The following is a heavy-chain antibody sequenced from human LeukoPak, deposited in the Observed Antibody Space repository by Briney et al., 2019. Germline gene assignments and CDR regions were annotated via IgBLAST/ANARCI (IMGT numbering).Heavy chain of an antibody. CDR2: IRYDGSSK. D-gene: IGHD2-2*01. V-gene: IGHV3-30*02. CDR1: GFIFNNYG. CDR3: AKVKGHGSSRPFDY. J-gene: IGHJ4*02. Sequence: GGSLRLSCAASGFIFNNYGMHWVRQAPGKGLEWVAFIRYDGSSKYYADSVKGRFTISRDNSKNTLYLQMNSLRAEDTAVYYCAKVKGHGSSRPFDYWGQGTLVTVSS.